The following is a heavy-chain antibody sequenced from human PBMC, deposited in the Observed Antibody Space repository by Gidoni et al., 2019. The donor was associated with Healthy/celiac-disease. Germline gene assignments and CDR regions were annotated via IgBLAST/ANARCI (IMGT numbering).Heavy chain of an antibody. CDR1: GGSISSSSYY. Sequence: QLQLQESGPGLVKPSETLSLTCTVSGGSISSSSYYWGWIRQPPGKGLEWIGSIYYSVSTYYNPSLKSRVTISVDTSKNQFSLKLSSVTAADTAVYYCARTPVDYTIFSPYYFDYWGQGTLVTVSS. CDR2: IYYSVST. V-gene: IGHV4-39*01. CDR3: ARTPVDYTIFSPYYFDY. D-gene: IGHD3-9*01. J-gene: IGHJ4*02.